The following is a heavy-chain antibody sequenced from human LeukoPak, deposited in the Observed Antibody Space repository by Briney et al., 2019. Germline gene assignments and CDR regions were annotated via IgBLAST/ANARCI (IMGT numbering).Heavy chain of an antibody. CDR1: GGSITSKNW. CDR2: IYHGGST. D-gene: IGHD6-19*01. V-gene: IGHV4-4*02. CDR3: ARIRGYGSDYYYYYMDV. Sequence: SETLSLTCAVSGGSITSKNWRSWVRQPPGKGLEWIGEIYHGGSTNYNSSLKSRVTISVDKSKNQFSLKLSSVTAADTAVYYCARIRGYGSDYYYYYMDVWDKGTTVTVSS. J-gene: IGHJ6*03.